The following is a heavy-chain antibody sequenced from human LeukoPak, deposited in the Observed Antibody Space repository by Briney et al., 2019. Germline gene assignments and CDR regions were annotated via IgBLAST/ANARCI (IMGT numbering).Heavy chain of an antibody. CDR1: GGSISSSSYY. CDR3: ARDSWANSSGYFDY. J-gene: IGHJ4*02. CDR2: IYYSGST. D-gene: IGHD3-22*01. Sequence: SETLSLTCTVSGGSISSSSYYWGWIRQPPGKGLEWIGSIYYSGSTYYNPSLKSRVTISVDTSKNQFSLKLSSVTAADTAVYCCARDSWANSSGYFDYWGQGTLVTVSS. V-gene: IGHV4-39*07.